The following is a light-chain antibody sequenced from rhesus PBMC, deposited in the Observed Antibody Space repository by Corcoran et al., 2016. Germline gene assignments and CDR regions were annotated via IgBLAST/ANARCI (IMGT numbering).Light chain of an antibody. J-gene: IGKJ3*01. CDR1: QSISSW. Sequence: DIQMTQSPSSLSASIGDTVTITCRASQSISSWLAWYQQKPGKGPKLLITKASSLQSGVPSRFRCSGSGTDLPLTISSLQSEDFTTYYCQQYSSDPFTFGPGTKLDI. V-gene: IGKV1-22*01. CDR2: KAS. CDR3: QQYSSDPFT.